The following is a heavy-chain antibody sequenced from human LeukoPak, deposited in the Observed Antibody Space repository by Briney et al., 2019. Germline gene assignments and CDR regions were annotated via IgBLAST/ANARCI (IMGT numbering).Heavy chain of an antibody. V-gene: IGHV4-59*08. CDR3: ARRRYSYGFNYGMDV. D-gene: IGHD5-18*01. J-gene: IGHJ6*02. CDR1: GGFFSSYY. Sequence: PSETLSLTCTVSGGFFSSYYWSWIRQPPGKGLEWIGDVNYSGGTNYSPSLKSRVTISVDTSKNQLSLRLSSVTAADTAVYYCARRRYSYGFNYGMDVWGQGPTVTVSS. CDR2: VNYSGGT.